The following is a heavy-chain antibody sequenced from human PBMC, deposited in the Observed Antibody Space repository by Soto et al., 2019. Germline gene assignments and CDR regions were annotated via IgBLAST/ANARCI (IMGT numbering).Heavy chain of an antibody. Sequence: GGSLRLSCSASGFPFSSYAMHWVRQAPGKGLEWVSVISYDGSNKYYADSVKGRFTISRDNAKNTLYLQMNSLRAEDTAVYYCARDGGWVCHLLKPKSDHVMSVCGKATTVTLCS. CDR2: ISYDGSNK. CDR1: GFPFSSYA. D-gene: IGHD3-16*01. CDR3: ARDGGWVCHLLKPKSDHVMSV. V-gene: IGHV3-30-3*01. J-gene: IGHJ6*04.